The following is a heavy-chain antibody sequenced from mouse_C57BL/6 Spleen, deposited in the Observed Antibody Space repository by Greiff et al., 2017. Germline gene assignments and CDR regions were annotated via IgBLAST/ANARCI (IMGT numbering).Heavy chain of an antibody. Sequence: QVQLQQPGAELVKPGASVKLSCKASGYTFTSYWMQWVKQRPGQGLEWIGEIDPSDSYTNYNQKFKGKATLTVDTSSSTAYMQLSSLTSEDSAVYYWARGSNSWYFDVWGTGTTVTVSS. CDR1: GYTFTSYW. V-gene: IGHV1-50*01. CDR2: IDPSDSYT. D-gene: IGHD2-5*01. CDR3: ARGSNSWYFDV. J-gene: IGHJ1*03.